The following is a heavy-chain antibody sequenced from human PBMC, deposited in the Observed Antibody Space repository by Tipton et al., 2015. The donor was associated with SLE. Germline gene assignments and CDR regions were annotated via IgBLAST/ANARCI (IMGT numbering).Heavy chain of an antibody. CDR2: IDQSGST. D-gene: IGHD3-22*01. CDR1: GGFLSDYF. CDR3: VRGPRGSSGYPN. Sequence: TLSLTCDVYGGFLSDYFWSWIRQPPGKGLEWIGEIDQSGSTNYNPPLKSRVTMSGDTSKNEFSLKLNSVTAADTAVYYCVRGPRGSSGYPNWGQGTLVTVSS. V-gene: IGHV4-34*01. J-gene: IGHJ4*02.